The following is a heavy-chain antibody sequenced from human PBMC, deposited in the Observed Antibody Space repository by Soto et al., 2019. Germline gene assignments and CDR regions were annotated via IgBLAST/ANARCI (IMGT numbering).Heavy chain of an antibody. Sequence: GASVKVSCKASGFTFSSSAMQWVRQARGQRLEWIGWIVVGSGNTNYAQKFQERVTITRDMSTSTAYMELSSLRSEDTAVYYCAADGAHLVSSGDKKHSSGWYGPLYYYYGMDVWGQGTTVTAP. V-gene: IGHV1-58*02. J-gene: IGHJ6*02. CDR3: AADGAHLVSSGDKKHSSGWYGPLYYYYGMDV. CDR2: IVVGSGNT. D-gene: IGHD6-19*01. CDR1: GFTFSSSA.